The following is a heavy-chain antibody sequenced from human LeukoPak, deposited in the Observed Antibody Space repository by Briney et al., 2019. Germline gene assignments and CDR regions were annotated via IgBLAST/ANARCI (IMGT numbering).Heavy chain of an antibody. CDR3: ASHCSGGSCYSYGYYGMDV. J-gene: IGHJ6*04. CDR2: INHSGST. Sequence: SETLSLTCAVYGGSFSGYYWSWIRQPPGKGLEWIGEINHSGSTNYNPSLKSRVTISVDTSKNQFSLKLSSVTAADTAVYYCASHCSGGSCYSYGYYGMDVWGKGTTVTVSS. CDR1: GGSFSGYY. V-gene: IGHV4-34*01. D-gene: IGHD2-15*01.